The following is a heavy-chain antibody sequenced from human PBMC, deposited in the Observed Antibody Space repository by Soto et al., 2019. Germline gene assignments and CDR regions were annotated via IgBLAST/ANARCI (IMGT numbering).Heavy chain of an antibody. CDR1: GGSISSYY. CDR2: IYYSGST. D-gene: IGHD1-7*01. V-gene: IGHV4-59*01. J-gene: IGHJ6*03. Sequence: SETLSLTCTVSGGSISSYYWSWIRQPPGKGLEWIGYIYYSGSTNYNPSLKSRVTISVDTSKNQFSLKLSSVTAADTAVYYCARLITGTTLDFYYYYYMDVWGKGTTVTVSS. CDR3: ARLITGTTLDFYYYYYMDV.